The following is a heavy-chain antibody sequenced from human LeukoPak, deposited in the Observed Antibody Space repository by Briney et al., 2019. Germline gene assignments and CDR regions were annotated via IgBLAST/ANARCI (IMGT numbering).Heavy chain of an antibody. CDR2: INPNSGGT. V-gene: IGHV1-2*02. CDR3: AADSPPIVATILAPYYYGMDV. Sequence: ASVKVSCKASGYTFTGYYMHWVRQAPGQGLEWMGWINPNSGGTNYAQKFQETLPITRDMSTSTAYTELSSLRSEDTAVYYCAADSPPIVATILAPYYYGMDVWGQGTTVTVSS. J-gene: IGHJ6*02. D-gene: IGHD5-12*01. CDR1: GYTFTGYY.